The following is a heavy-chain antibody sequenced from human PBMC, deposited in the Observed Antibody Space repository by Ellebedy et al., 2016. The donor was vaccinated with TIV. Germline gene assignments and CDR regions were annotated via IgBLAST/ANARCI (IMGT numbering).Heavy chain of an antibody. J-gene: IGHJ3*02. CDR3: ARGRKYCRGDNCRHPLSTAFDI. V-gene: IGHV4-34*01. CDR2: IIHTATT. Sequence: SETLSLTCSVFGLSFTNCSCAWLRQLPGKVLEWIAKIIHTATTDYSPSLKGRVIISQDTSNNQFSLNLTSVTAADTAVYYCARGRKYCRGDNCRHPLSTAFDIWGQGIMVTVSS. CDR1: GLSFTNCS. D-gene: IGHD2-21*01.